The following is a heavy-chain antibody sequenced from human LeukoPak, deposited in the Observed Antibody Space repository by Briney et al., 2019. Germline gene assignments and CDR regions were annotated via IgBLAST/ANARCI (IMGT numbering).Heavy chain of an antibody. V-gene: IGHV3-48*01. CDR3: AKRPDDYSYGMDV. J-gene: IGHJ6*02. Sequence: GGSLRLSCAASGFTFSSYSMNWVRQAPGKGLEWISYISTSSGTIYYADSVKGRFTISRDNSKNTLYLQMNSLRPEDTAVYYCAKRPDDYSYGMDVWGQGTTVTVSS. CDR2: ISTSSGTI. CDR1: GFTFSSYS.